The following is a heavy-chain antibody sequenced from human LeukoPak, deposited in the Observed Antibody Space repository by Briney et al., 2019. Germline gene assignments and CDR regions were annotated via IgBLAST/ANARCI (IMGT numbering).Heavy chain of an antibody. V-gene: IGHV3-48*03. CDR1: GFTFSTYD. J-gene: IGHJ6*03. D-gene: IGHD3-10*01. CDR2: ISSSGITI. CDR3: ARDQYGSGDGYYMDV. Sequence: GGSLRLSCAASGFTFSTYDMNWVRQAPGKGLEWISYISSSGITIFYADSVKGRFTISRDNAKNSLYLQMNSLRAEDTAVYYCARDQYGSGDGYYMDVWGKGTTVTISS.